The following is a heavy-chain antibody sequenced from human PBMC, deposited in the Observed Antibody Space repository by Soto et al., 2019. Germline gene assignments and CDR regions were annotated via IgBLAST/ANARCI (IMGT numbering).Heavy chain of an antibody. CDR2: IWYDGSNK. CDR3: ARDQSDYDILTGYYKGIDY. J-gene: IGHJ4*02. V-gene: IGHV3-33*01. CDR1: GFTFSSYG. Sequence: GGSLRLSCAASGFTFSSYGMHWVRQAPGKGLEWVAVIWYDGSNKYYADSVKGRSTISRDNSKNTLYLQMNSLRAEDTAVYYCARDQSDYDILTGYYKGIDYWGQGTLVTVS. D-gene: IGHD3-9*01.